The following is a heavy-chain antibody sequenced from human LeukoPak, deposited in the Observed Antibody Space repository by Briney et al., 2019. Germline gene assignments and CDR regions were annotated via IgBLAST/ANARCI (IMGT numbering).Heavy chain of an antibody. Sequence: GGSLRLSCAASGFTFSSYGMHWVRQAPGKGLEWVAFIRYDGSNKYYADSVKGRFTISRDNSKNTLYLQMNSLRAEDTAVYYCAKDINDFWSGYYSGVDYWGQGTLVTASS. CDR2: IRYDGSNK. D-gene: IGHD3-3*01. V-gene: IGHV3-30*02. J-gene: IGHJ4*02. CDR3: AKDINDFWSGYYSGVDY. CDR1: GFTFSSYG.